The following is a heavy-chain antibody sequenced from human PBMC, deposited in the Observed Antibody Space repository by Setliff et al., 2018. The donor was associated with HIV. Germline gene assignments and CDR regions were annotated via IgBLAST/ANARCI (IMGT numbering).Heavy chain of an antibody. J-gene: IGHJ3*02. CDR2: IFDSENT. CDR3: ARQITSVTTEKLVVNDAFDI. Sequence: PSETLSLTCSVSNDSITYYYWNWIRQPPGKGLEWIGNIFDSENTNYNPPLKSRVTMSVDTSKNQFSLKLSSVTAADTAVYYCARQITSVTTEKLVVNDAFDIWGQGIMVTVSS. D-gene: IGHD3-22*01. V-gene: IGHV4-59*01. CDR1: NDSITYYY.